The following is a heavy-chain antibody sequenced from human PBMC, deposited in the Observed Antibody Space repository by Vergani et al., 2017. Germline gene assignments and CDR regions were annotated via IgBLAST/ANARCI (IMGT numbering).Heavy chain of an antibody. J-gene: IGHJ4*02. V-gene: IGHV4-34*01. CDR3: ARCGSTMAHPRSLDY. D-gene: IGHD3-10*01. CDR2: INHSGST. Sequence: QVQLQQWGAGLLKPSETLSLTCAVYGGSFSGYYWSWIRQPPGKGLEWIGEINHSGSTNYNPSLKSRVTISVDTSKNQFSLKLSSVTAADTAVYYCARCGSTMAHPRSLDYWGQGTLVTVSS. CDR1: GGSFSGYY.